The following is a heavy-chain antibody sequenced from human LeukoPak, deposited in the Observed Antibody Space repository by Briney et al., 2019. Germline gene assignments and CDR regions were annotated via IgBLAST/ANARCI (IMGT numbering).Heavy chain of an antibody. Sequence: ASVKVSCKASGYTFTSYGITWVRQAPGQGLEWMGWISVYNGDTNYAQKLQGKVTMTTETSTSTAYMELRSLRSNDTAVYYCASNTGSDSSGYAYWGQGTLVTVSS. CDR2: ISVYNGDT. CDR1: GYTFTSYG. J-gene: IGHJ4*02. V-gene: IGHV1-18*01. D-gene: IGHD3-22*01. CDR3: ASNTGSDSSGYAY.